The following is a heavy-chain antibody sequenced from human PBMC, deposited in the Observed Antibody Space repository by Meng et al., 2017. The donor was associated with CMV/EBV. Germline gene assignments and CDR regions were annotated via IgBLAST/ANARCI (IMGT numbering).Heavy chain of an antibody. CDR2: ISSSGSTI. CDR1: GFTFSSYE. CDR3: AREPYYDFWSGYCSGYYGMDV. J-gene: IGHJ6*02. V-gene: IGHV3-48*03. D-gene: IGHD3-3*01. Sequence: GESLKISCAASGFTFSSYEMNWVRQAPGKGLEWVSYISSSGSTIYYADSVKGRFTISRDNAKNSLYLQMNSLRAEDTAVYYCAREPYYDFWSGYCSGYYGMDVWGQGTTVTVSS.